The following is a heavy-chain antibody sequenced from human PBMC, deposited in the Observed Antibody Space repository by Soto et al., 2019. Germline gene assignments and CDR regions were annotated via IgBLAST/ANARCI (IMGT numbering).Heavy chain of an antibody. V-gene: IGHV4-4*07. CDR2: IYTSGST. Sequence: QVQLQESGPGLVKPSETLSLTCTVSGGSISRYYWSWIRQPAGKGLEWIGRIYTSGSTNYNPSLKSRVTISVVTAKNQFSLKRISVTAADTAVYYCARGLIAAAGTFWFDPWGQGTLVTVSS. CDR3: ARGLIAAAGTFWFDP. CDR1: GGSISRYY. J-gene: IGHJ5*02. D-gene: IGHD6-13*01.